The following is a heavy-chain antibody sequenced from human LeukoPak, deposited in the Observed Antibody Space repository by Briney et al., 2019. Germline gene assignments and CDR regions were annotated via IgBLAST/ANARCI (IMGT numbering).Heavy chain of an antibody. J-gene: IGHJ6*02. CDR3: AREGPHCSGGSCYSRHSPVLPDYYYGMDV. V-gene: IGHV1-18*01. D-gene: IGHD2-15*01. CDR2: ITVYNGNT. CDR1: GYTFTSYG. Sequence: ASVKVSCKASGYTFTSYGISWVRQAPGQGLEWMGWITVYNGNTNYAQKFQGRVTMTTDTSTSTAYMELRSLRSDDTAVYYCAREGPHCSGGSCYSRHSPVLPDYYYGMDVWGQGTTVTVSS.